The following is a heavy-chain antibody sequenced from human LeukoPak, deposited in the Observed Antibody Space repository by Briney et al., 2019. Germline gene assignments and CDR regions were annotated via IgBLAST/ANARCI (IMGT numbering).Heavy chain of an antibody. D-gene: IGHD3-3*01. V-gene: IGHV3-30*04. Sequence: GGSLRLSCAVSGFTFSSYAMHWVRQAPGKGLEWVAVISYDGSNKYYADSVKGRFTISRDNSKNTLYLQMNSLRAEDTAVYYCARDPADYDFWSGSYYYYMDVWGKGTTVTVSS. CDR3: ARDPADYDFWSGSYYYYMDV. J-gene: IGHJ6*03. CDR2: ISYDGSNK. CDR1: GFTFSSYA.